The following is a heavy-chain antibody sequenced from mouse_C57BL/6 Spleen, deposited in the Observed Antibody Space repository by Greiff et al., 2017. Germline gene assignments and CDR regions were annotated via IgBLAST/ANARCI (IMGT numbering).Heavy chain of an antibody. V-gene: IGHV14-4*01. Sequence: VQLQQSGAELVRPGASVKLSCTASGFDIKDDYMHWVKQRPEQGLEWIGWIDPENGDTEYASKFQGKATITADTSSNTAYLQLSSLTSEDTAGYYWTTVVEGAMDYWGQGTSVTVSA. CDR1: GFDIKDDY. CDR2: IDPENGDT. J-gene: IGHJ4*01. CDR3: TTVVEGAMDY. D-gene: IGHD1-1*01.